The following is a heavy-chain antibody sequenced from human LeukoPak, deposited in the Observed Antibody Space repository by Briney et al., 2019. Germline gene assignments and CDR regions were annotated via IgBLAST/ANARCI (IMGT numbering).Heavy chain of an antibody. CDR1: GFTFSSYS. V-gene: IGHV3-48*02. J-gene: IGHJ4*02. D-gene: IGHD1-26*01. CDR2: ISSSSSTI. Sequence: PGGSLRLSCAASGFTFSSYSMNWVRQAPGKGLEWVSYISSSSSTIFYADSVKGRFTISRDNAKNSLHLQMHSLRDEDTAVYYCARAWYSWGYYFDYWGQGTLVTVSS. CDR3: ARAWYSWGYYFDY.